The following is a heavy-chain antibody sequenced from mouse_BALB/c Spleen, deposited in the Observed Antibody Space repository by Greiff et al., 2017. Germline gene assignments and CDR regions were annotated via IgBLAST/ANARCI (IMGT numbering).Heavy chain of an antibody. CDR1: GFTFSSYA. Sequence: EVQRVESGGGLVKPGGSLKLSCAASGFTFSSYAMSWVRQSPEKRLEWVAEISSGGSYTYYPDTVTGRFTISRDNAKNTLYLEMSSLRSEDTAMYYCARTGEVGYYYAMDDWGQGTSVTVSS. CDR3: ARTGEVGYYYAMDD. D-gene: IGHD1-1*01. J-gene: IGHJ4*01. CDR2: ISSGGSYT. V-gene: IGHV5-9-4*01.